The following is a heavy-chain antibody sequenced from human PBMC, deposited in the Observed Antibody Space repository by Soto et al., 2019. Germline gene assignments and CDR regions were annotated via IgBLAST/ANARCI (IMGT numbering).Heavy chain of an antibody. Sequence: GASVKVSCKASGYAFTGYGISWVRQAPGQGLEWMGWISAYNGNTNYAQKLQGRVTMTTDTSTSTAYMELRSLRSDDTAVYYCAREGSIAAGISWFDPWGQGTLVTVSS. CDR3: AREGSIAAGISWFDP. CDR1: GYAFTGYG. J-gene: IGHJ5*02. V-gene: IGHV1-18*04. D-gene: IGHD6-6*01. CDR2: ISAYNGNT.